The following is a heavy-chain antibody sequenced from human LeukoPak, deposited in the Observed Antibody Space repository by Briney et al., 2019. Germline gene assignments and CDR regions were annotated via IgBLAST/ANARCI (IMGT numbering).Heavy chain of an antibody. CDR1: GFTFSSYG. CDR3: ARGAFTRYGMGTDY. D-gene: IGHD3-9*01. CDR2: ISYDGSNK. Sequence: PGGSLRLSCAASGFTFSSYGMHWVRQAPGKGLEWVAVISYDGSNKYYADSVKGRFTISRDNSKNTLYLQMNSLRAEDTAVYYCARGAFTRYGMGTDYWGQGTLVTVSS. V-gene: IGHV3-30*03. J-gene: IGHJ4*02.